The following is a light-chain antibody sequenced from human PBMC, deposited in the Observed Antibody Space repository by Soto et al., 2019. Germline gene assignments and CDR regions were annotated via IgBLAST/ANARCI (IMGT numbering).Light chain of an antibody. CDR3: QQYGSSPT. CDR1: QSVSNNY. J-gene: IGKJ1*01. V-gene: IGKV3-20*01. Sequence: EIVLTQSPGTLSLSPGERATLSCRASQSVSNNYLAWYQQKPGQAPRRLMFGASGRASGIPDRFSGSGSGTDFTLTISRLEPEDFAVYYCQQYGSSPTLGQGTKVDNK. CDR2: GAS.